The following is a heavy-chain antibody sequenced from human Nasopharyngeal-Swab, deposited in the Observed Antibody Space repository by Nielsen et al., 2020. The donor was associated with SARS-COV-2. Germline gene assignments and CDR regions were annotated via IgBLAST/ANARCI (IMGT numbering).Heavy chain of an antibody. V-gene: IGHV3-7*01. J-gene: IGHJ4*02. D-gene: IGHD5-24*01. CDR1: GFTFSSYW. CDR2: IKQDGSEK. Sequence: GESLKISCAASGFTFSSYWMSWVRQAPGKGLEWVANIKQDGSEKYYVDSVKGRFTISRDNAKNSLYLQMNSLRAEDTAVYYCIRAPGDGYKYWGQGTLVTVSS. CDR3: IRAPGDGYKY.